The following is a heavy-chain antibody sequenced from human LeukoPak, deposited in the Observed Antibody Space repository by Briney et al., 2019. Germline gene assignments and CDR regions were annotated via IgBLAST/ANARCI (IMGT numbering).Heavy chain of an antibody. CDR3: AKDRLTF. CDR2: IDGSGGNT. D-gene: IGHD4/OR15-4a*01. Sequence: GGSLRLSCAASGFTFSDFAMSWVRQGPGKGLEWVSAIDGSGGNTYYADFVKGRFTISRDNSKNTLYLQLNSLRAEDTAVYYCAKDRLTFWGQGTLVTVSS. CDR1: GFTFSDFA. V-gene: IGHV3-23*01. J-gene: IGHJ4*02.